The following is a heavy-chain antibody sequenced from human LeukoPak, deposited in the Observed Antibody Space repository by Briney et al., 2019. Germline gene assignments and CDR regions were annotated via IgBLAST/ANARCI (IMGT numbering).Heavy chain of an antibody. D-gene: IGHD6-13*01. J-gene: IGHJ6*03. CDR3: ARSSAAGHYYYYYMDV. CDR2: IYPGDSDT. CDR1: GYSFTSYW. Sequence: GESLKISCKGSGYSFTSYWIGWVRQMPGKGLEWMGIIYPGDSDTRYSPSFQGQVTISADKSISTAYLQWSSLKASDTAMYYCARSSAAGHYYYYYMDVWGKGTTVTVSS. V-gene: IGHV5-51*01.